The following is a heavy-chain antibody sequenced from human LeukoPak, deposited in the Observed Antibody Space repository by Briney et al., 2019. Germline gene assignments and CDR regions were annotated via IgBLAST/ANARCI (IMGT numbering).Heavy chain of an antibody. CDR1: GFTFDDYG. V-gene: IGHV3-20*04. D-gene: IGHD5-12*01. CDR2: INWNGGST. CDR3: ARASYSGYDSDY. Sequence: RGSLRLSCAASGFTFDDYGMGWVRQAPGKGLEWVSGINWNGGSTGYADPVKGRFTISRDNAKNSLYLQMNSLRAEDTALYYCARASYSGYDSDYWGQGTLVTVSA. J-gene: IGHJ4*02.